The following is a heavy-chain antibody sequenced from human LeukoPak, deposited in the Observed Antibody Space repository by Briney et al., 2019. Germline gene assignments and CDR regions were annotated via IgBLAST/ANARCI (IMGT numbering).Heavy chain of an antibody. CDR3: AKNLLGSESFSWYFDL. D-gene: IGHD1-26*01. Sequence: GGSLRLSCVVSGFTFSTKSMNWVRQAPGKGLEWVSYITADSGTTYYADSVKGRFTISRDNAKNTLYLQMNSLRAEDTAVYYCAKNLLGSESFSWYFDLWGRGTLVTVSS. CDR1: GFTFSTKS. CDR2: ITADSGTT. V-gene: IGHV3-48*01. J-gene: IGHJ2*01.